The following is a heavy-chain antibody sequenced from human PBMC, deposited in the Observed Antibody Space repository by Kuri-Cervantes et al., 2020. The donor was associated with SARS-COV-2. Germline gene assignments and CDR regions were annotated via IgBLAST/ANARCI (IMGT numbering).Heavy chain of an antibody. D-gene: IGHD3-22*01. CDR1: RFTFNTYA. CDR2: ISGSGGST. Sequence: GGSLRLSCTASRFTFNTYAMSWVRQAPGKGLEWVSAISGSGGSTNYADSVKGRFTISRDNAKNSLYLQMNSLRAEDTAVYYCARDLYYYDSSGYYDYWGQGTLVTVSS. V-gene: IGHV3-23*01. CDR3: ARDLYYYDSSGYYDY. J-gene: IGHJ4*02.